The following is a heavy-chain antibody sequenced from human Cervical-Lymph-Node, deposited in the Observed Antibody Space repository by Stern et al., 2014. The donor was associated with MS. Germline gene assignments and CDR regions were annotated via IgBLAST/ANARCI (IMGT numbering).Heavy chain of an antibody. Sequence: VQLEESGGGVVQPGTSLRLSCTGSRFTFRSYGIRWVRQGPGKGKEWVSVTSYDGGNRQSADSAKGRSTSSRDNSKNTVYLHLNSLRPEDTGVYHCAKDRRGGYNYLYGMDVWGQGTTVTVS. CDR2: TSYDGGNR. V-gene: IGHV3-30*18. D-gene: IGHD5-18*01. J-gene: IGHJ6*02. CDR3: AKDRRGGYNYLYGMDV. CDR1: RFTFRSYG.